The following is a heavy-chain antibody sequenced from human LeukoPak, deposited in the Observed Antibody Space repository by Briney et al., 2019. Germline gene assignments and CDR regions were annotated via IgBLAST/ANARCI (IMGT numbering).Heavy chain of an antibody. J-gene: IGHJ4*02. Sequence: GGSLRLSCAASGFTFSSYWMSWVRQAPGKGREWVANIKQDGSEKYYVDSVKGRFTISRDNAKNSLYLQMNSLRAEDTAVYYCARDFYGYDGDYYFDYWGQGTLVTVSS. V-gene: IGHV3-7*01. CDR3: ARDFYGYDGDYYFDY. CDR2: IKQDGSEK. CDR1: GFTFSSYW. D-gene: IGHD5-12*01.